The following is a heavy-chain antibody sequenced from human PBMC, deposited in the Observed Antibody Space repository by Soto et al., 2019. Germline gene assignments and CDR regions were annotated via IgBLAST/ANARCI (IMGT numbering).Heavy chain of an antibody. J-gene: IGHJ4*02. CDR1: GYSFTSYW. CDR2: IYPCDSYS. Sequence: GESLKISCKGSGYSFTSYWISWVRQMPGKGLEWIGTIYPCDSYSNYSPFFQGHVTISAYKFISTAFLQWSSLKALDTAMYYCARQRGATYPPDFDYWGQGTLVTVSS. D-gene: IGHD1-26*01. V-gene: IGHV5-10-1*01. CDR3: ARQRGATYPPDFDY.